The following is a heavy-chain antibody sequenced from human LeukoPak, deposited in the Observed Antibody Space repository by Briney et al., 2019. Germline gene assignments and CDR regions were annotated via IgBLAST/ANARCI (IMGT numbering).Heavy chain of an antibody. J-gene: IGHJ5*02. V-gene: IGHV1-18*01. Sequence: GASVKVSCKASGYTFTSYGISWVRQAPGQGLEWMGWISAYNGNTNYAQKLQGRVTMTTDTSTSTAYMEPRSLRSDDTAAYYCARDRTGVVPADHPWGQGTLVTVSS. D-gene: IGHD2-2*01. CDR2: ISAYNGNT. CDR1: GYTFTSYG. CDR3: ARDRTGVVPADHP.